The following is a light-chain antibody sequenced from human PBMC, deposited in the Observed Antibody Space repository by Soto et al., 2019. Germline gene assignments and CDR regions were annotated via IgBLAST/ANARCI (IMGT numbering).Light chain of an antibody. Sequence: EIVLTQSPGTLSLSPGERATLSCRASQSVTNSYLAWYRQNPGQAPRLLLYGASSRAAGVPDRFSGSGSGTDFALTISRLEPEDFAVYYCQQYGTSPWTFGQGTKVEIK. V-gene: IGKV3-20*01. J-gene: IGKJ1*01. CDR1: QSVTNSY. CDR3: QQYGTSPWT. CDR2: GAS.